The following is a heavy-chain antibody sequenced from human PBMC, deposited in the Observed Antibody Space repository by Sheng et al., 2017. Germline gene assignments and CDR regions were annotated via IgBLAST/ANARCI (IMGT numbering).Heavy chain of an antibody. CDR2: ISSSSSYI. J-gene: IGHJ4*02. Sequence: EVQLVESGGGLVKPGGSLRLSCAASGFTFSSYSMNWVRQAPGKGLEWVSSISSSSSYIYYADSVKGRFTISRDNAKNSLYLQMNSLRAEDTAVYYCARDSIAVAGGGDYWGQGTLVTVSS. CDR1: GFTFSSYS. CDR3: ARDSIAVAGGGDY. V-gene: IGHV3-21*01. D-gene: IGHD6-19*01.